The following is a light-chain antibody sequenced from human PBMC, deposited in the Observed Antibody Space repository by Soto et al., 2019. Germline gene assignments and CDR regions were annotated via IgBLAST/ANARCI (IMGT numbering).Light chain of an antibody. CDR2: EVS. CDR3: QQYNSYLWT. V-gene: IGKV1-5*03. Sequence: DNLPPQTPSSFTAPLRDEVPITCRASQTVSRWLAWYQQKPGKAPKLLIYEVSNIESGVPARFSGSGSETEFTLTISSLQPDDFAAYYCQQYNSYLWTFGQGTQVDIK. CDR1: QTVSRW. J-gene: IGKJ1*01.